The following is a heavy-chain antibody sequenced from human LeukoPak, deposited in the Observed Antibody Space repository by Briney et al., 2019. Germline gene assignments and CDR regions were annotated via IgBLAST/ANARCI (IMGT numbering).Heavy chain of an antibody. CDR3: ARAPNGGFDY. V-gene: IGHV3-74*01. D-gene: IGHD1-1*01. Sequence: GSLRLSCAASGFTFSGYLMHWVRQAPGKGLVWVSRINTDGSITGYADSVRGRFTISRDNAKNTLYLQMNSLRAEDTAVYYCARAPNGGFDYWGQGTLVTVSS. CDR1: GFTFSGYL. CDR2: INTDGSIT. J-gene: IGHJ4*02.